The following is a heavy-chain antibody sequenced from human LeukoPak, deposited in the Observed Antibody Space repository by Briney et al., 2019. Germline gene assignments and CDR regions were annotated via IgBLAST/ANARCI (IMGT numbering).Heavy chain of an antibody. CDR3: AREKVRGVTKNWFDP. J-gene: IGHJ5*02. V-gene: IGHV4-59*01. CDR1: GGSISSYY. CDR2: IYYSGST. D-gene: IGHD3-10*01. Sequence: PSETLSLTCTVSGGSISSYYWSWIRQPPGKGLEWIGYIYYSGSTNYNPSLKSRVTISVDTSKNQFSLKLSSVTAADTAVYYCAREKVRGVTKNWFDPWGQGTLVPVSS.